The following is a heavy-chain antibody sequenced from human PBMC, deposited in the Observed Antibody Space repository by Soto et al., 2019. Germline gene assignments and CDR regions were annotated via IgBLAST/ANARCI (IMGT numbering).Heavy chain of an antibody. CDR3: ARGSYYYDSSGYYNNWFDP. CDR1: GGSISSYY. J-gene: IGHJ5*02. V-gene: IGHV4-59*01. Sequence: SETLSLNCTVSGGSISSYYWSWIRQPPGKGLEWIGYIYYSGSTNYNPSLKSRVTISVDTSKNQFSLKLSSVTAADTAVYYCARGSYYYDSSGYYNNWFDPWGQGTLVTVSS. D-gene: IGHD3-22*01. CDR2: IYYSGST.